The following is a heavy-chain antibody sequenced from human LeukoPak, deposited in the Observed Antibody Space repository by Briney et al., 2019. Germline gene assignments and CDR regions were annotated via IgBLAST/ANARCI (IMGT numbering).Heavy chain of an antibody. CDR3: ARKGLGSSGYYPLDY. CDR2: INPSGGST. J-gene: IGHJ4*02. V-gene: IGHV1-46*01. CDR1: GYTFTSYY. Sequence: GASVKVSCKASGYTFTSYYMHWVRQAPGQGLEWMGIINPSGGSTSYAQKLQGRVTMTRDTSTSTVYMELSSLRSEDAAVYYCARKGLGSSGYYPLDYWGQGTLVTVSS. D-gene: IGHD3-22*01.